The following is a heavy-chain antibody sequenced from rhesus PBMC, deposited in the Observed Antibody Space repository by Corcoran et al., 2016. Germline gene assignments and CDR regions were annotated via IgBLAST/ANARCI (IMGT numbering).Heavy chain of an antibody. J-gene: IGHJ4*01. D-gene: IGHD3-28*01. V-gene: IGHV3-118*01. CDR1: GFTFSSSA. CDR3: AREERYYYGNRNFDY. CDR2: IRSKSNNYET. Sequence: RLSCAASGFTFSSSAMHWVRQASGKGLEWVGRIRSKSNNYETGYAASVKGRFTISRDDSKNTAYLKMNSLKTEDTAVYYCAREERYYYGNRNFDYWGQGVLVTVSS.